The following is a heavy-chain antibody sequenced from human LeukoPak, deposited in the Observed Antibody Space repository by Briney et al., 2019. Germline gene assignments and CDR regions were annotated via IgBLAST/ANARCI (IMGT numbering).Heavy chain of an antibody. J-gene: IGHJ6*04. V-gene: IGHV1-69*05. D-gene: IGHD4-17*01. CDR3: VGPYGDSEDV. CDR2: IIPIFGTA. CDR1: GGTFSSYA. Sequence: SVKVSCKASGGTFSSYAISWVRQAPGQGLEWMGGIIPIFGTANYAQKFQGRVTITTDESTSTAYMELSSLRSEDTAVYYCVGPYGDSEDVWGKGTTVTVSS.